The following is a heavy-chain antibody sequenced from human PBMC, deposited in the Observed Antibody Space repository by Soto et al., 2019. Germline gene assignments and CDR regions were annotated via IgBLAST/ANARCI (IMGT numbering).Heavy chain of an antibody. CDR3: ARDATYYYDSSGYYHDY. V-gene: IGHV1-69*13. D-gene: IGHD3-22*01. CDR1: GGTFSSYA. J-gene: IGHJ4*02. Sequence: SVKVSCKASGGTFSSYAISWVRQAPGQGLEWMGGIIPIFGTANYAQKFQGRVTTTADESTSTAYMELSSLRSEDTAVYYCARDATYYYDSSGYYHDYWGQGTLVTVSS. CDR2: IIPIFGTA.